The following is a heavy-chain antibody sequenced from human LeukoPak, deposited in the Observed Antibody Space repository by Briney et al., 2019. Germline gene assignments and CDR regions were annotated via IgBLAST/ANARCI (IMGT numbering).Heavy chain of an antibody. J-gene: IGHJ6*03. V-gene: IGHV3-48*04. D-gene: IGHD6-19*01. Sequence: GGSLRLSCAASGFSFSSYSMNWVRQAPGKGLEWVSCISSSSSTIYYADSVKGRFTISRDNAKNTLYLQMNSLRAEDTAVYYCARGQAQQWLVSPWNYYYMDVWGKGTTVTISS. CDR2: ISSSSSTI. CDR1: GFSFSSYS. CDR3: ARGQAQQWLVSPWNYYYMDV.